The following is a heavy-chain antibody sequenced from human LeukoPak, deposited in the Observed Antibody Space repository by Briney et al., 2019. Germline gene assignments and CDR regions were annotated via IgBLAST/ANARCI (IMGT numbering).Heavy chain of an antibody. CDR1: GGSISSYY. V-gene: IGHV4-59*06. CDR3: ARVATQPRGDAFDI. D-gene: IGHD2-15*01. Sequence: SETLSLTCTVSGGSISSYYWSWIRQPAGKGLEWSGYIYYSGSTYYNPSLKSRVTISVDTSKNQFSLKLSSVTAADTAVYYCARVATQPRGDAFDIWGQGTMVTVSS. CDR2: IYYSGST. J-gene: IGHJ3*02.